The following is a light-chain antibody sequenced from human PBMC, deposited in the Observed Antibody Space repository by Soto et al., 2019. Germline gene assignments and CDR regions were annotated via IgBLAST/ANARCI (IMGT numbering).Light chain of an antibody. CDR2: GDS. CDR1: SSNIGAGYD. Sequence: QLVLTQPPSVSGAPGQRVTISCTGSSSNIGAGYDVQWYQQLPGTAPKLLIYGDSNRPSGVPDRFSGSKSGTSASLAITGLQAEDEADYYCQSYDSSLSGLLFGGGTQLTV. J-gene: IGLJ2*01. CDR3: QSYDSSLSGLL. V-gene: IGLV1-40*01.